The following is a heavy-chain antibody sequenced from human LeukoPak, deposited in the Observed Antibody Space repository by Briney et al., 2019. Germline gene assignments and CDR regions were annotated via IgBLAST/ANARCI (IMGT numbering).Heavy chain of an antibody. V-gene: IGHV3-66*01. D-gene: IGHD3-10*01. CDR2: IYSGGST. J-gene: IGHJ4*02. Sequence: GGFLRLSWAASGFTVSSNYMSWVRQAPGKGLEWVSVIYSGGSTYYADSVKGRFTISRDNSKNTLYLQMNSLRAEDTAVYYCARGAEGSDYFDYWGQGTLVTVSS. CDR1: GFTVSSNY. CDR3: ARGAEGSDYFDY.